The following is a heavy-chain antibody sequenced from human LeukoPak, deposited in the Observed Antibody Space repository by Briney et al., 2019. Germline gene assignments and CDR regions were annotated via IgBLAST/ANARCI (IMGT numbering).Heavy chain of an antibody. CDR1: GGSISSYY. CDR3: ARQEYSSSSFDY. D-gene: IGHD6-6*01. V-gene: IGHV4-59*01. J-gene: IGHJ4*02. CDR2: IYYSGST. Sequence: PLETLSLTCTVSGGSISSYYWSWIRQPPGKGLEWIGYIYYSGSTNYNPSLKSRVTISVDTSKNQFSLKLSSVTAADTAVYYCARQEYSSSSFDYWGQGTLVTVSS.